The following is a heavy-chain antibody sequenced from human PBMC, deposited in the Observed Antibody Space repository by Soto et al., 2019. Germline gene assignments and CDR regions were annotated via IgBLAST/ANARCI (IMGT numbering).Heavy chain of an antibody. CDR1: GFTFSNYS. Sequence: PGRSLRLSCAASGFTFSNYSMSWVRQAPGKGLEWVSGISDSGGRTNYADSVKGRFTISRDHSKNTVHLQMSSLRAEDTAVYYVGKARQHYSPYNCYTADYRSQATLVTVSS. V-gene: IGHV3-23*01. D-gene: IGHD1-20*01. CDR2: ISDSGGRT. J-gene: IGHJ4*02. CDR3: GKARQHYSPYNCYTADY.